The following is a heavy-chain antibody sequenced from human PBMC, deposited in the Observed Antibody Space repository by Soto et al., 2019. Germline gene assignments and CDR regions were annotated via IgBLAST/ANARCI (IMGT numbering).Heavy chain of an antibody. CDR3: ARSQGSSTSLEIYYYYYYGMDV. CDR1: GGTFSSYA. V-gene: IGHV1-69*01. D-gene: IGHD2-2*01. CDR2: IIPISGTA. J-gene: IGHJ6*02. Sequence: QVQLVQSGAEVKKPGSSVKVSCKASGGTFSSYAISWVRQAPGQGLEWMGGIIPISGTANYAQKFQGRVTITADESTSTVYMELSSLRDEDTAVYFCARSQGSSTSLEIYYYYYYGMDVWGQGTTVTVSS.